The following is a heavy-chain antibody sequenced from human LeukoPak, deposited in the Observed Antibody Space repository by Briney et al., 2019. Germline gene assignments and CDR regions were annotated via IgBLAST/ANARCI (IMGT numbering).Heavy chain of an antibody. CDR1: GYIFTSYA. J-gene: IGHJ5*02. V-gene: IGHV1-3*01. D-gene: IGHD1-14*01. CDR2: INAGNGNT. Sequence: ASVNVSCKASGYIFTSYAMHWVRQAPGQRFEWMGWINAGNGNTKYSQKFQGRVTISRDTSASTVYMELSSLRSEDTAVYYCARDIDREFNWFDPWGQETLVTVSS. CDR3: ARDIDREFNWFDP.